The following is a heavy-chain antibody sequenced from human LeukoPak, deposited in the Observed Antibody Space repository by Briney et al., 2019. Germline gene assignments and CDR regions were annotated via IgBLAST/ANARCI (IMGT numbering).Heavy chain of an antibody. CDR3: ARPYSELVPAATPNDAFDI. Sequence: VGSLRLSCAASGFTFSDYYMSWIRQAPGKGLEWVSYISSSGSTIYYADSVKGRFTISRDNAKNSLYLQMNSLRAEDTAVYYCARPYSELVPAATPNDAFDIWGQGTMVTVSS. J-gene: IGHJ3*02. V-gene: IGHV3-11*01. D-gene: IGHD2-2*01. CDR2: ISSSGSTI. CDR1: GFTFSDYY.